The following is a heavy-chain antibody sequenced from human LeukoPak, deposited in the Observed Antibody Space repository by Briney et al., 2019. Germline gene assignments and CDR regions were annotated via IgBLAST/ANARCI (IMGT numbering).Heavy chain of an antibody. CDR3: AREGGHVEMATIDY. V-gene: IGHV4-39*07. D-gene: IGHD5-24*01. Sequence: PSETLSLTCTVSGGSISSSSYYWSWIRQPPGKGLEWIGSIYYSGSTYYNPSLKSRVTMSVDTSKNQFSLKLSSVTAADTAVYYCAREGGHVEMATIDYWGQGTLVTVSS. CDR2: IYYSGST. J-gene: IGHJ4*02. CDR1: GGSISSSSYY.